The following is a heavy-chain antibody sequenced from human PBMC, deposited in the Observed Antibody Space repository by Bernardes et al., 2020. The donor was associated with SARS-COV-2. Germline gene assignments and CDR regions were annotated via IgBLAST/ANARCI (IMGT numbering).Heavy chain of an antibody. D-gene: IGHD6-6*01. CDR2: ISHTGST. J-gene: IGHJ5*02. CDR3: AREAGDSSSSLDP. V-gene: IGHV4-38-2*02. Sequence: LSLICAISAYSISSGYYWGWIRQPPGKGLEWIGSISHTGSTYYNPSLKSRVTISVDTSKNHLSLTVSSVTAADTAVYYCAREAGDSSSSLDPWGQGALVTVSS. CDR1: AYSISSGYY.